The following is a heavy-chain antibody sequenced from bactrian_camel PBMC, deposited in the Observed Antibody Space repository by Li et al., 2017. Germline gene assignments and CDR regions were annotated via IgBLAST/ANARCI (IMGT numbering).Heavy chain of an antibody. Sequence: HVQLVESGGGSVQAGESLRLSCAAASGYTYRGYCMGYFRQAPGKEREGVAAINGDGSTRYADSVKGRFTISRDNAENTLYLQMNSLKPEDTAMYYCAADRRLDGYCPVWEFSYWGQGTQVTVS. CDR3: AADRRLDGYCPVWEFSY. J-gene: IGHJ6*01. D-gene: IGHD3*01. CDR1: GYTYRGYC. CDR2: INGDGST. V-gene: IGHV3S55*01.